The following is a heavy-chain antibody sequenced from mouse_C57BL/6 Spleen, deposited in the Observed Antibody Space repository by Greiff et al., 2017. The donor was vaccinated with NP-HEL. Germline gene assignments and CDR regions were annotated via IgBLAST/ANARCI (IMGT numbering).Heavy chain of an antibody. CDR2: INPRSGYT. CDR1: GYTFTSYW. D-gene: IGHD1-1*01. V-gene: IGHV1-7*01. CDR3: ARDGSSFDY. Sequence: QVQLQQSGAELAKPGASVKLSCKASGYTFTSYWMHWVTQRPGQGLAWIGYINPRSGYTKYNQTFKDKATLTADKSSSTAYMQLSSLTYEYSAVYYCARDGSSFDYWGQGTTLTVSS. J-gene: IGHJ2*01.